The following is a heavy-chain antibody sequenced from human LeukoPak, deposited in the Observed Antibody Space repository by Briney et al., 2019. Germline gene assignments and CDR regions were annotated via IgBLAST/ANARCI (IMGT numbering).Heavy chain of an antibody. D-gene: IGHD3-22*01. CDR3: AREDYYDSSGPFDY. Sequence: GGSLRLSCAASGFTFGSYSMNWVRQTPGKGLEWVSYISSSSSTIYYADSVKGRFTISRDNAKNSLYLQMNSLRAEDTAVYYCAREDYYDSSGPFDYWGQGTLVTVSS. CDR1: GFTFGSYS. V-gene: IGHV3-48*01. CDR2: ISSSSSTI. J-gene: IGHJ4*02.